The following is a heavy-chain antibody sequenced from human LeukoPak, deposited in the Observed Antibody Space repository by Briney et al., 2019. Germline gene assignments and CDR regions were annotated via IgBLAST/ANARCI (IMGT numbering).Heavy chain of an antibody. CDR2: INHSGST. J-gene: IGHJ6*03. CDR1: GGSFSGYY. CDR3: ARGGNFWSGPYYYYYYYMDV. Sequence: SETLSLTCAVYGGSFSGYYWSWIRQPPGKGLEWIGEINHSGSTNYNPSLKSRVTISVDTSKNQFSLKLSSVTAADTAVYYCARGGNFWSGPYYYYYYYMDVWGKGTTVTVSS. D-gene: IGHD3-3*01. V-gene: IGHV4-34*01.